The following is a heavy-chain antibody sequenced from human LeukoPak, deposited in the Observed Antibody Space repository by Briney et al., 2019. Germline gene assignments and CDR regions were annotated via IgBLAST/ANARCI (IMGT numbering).Heavy chain of an antibody. V-gene: IGHV3-21*01. CDR2: LSSGGGTP. CDR1: GFTFSSYT. J-gene: IGHJ4*02. CDR3: ARDYIGGWNDH. Sequence: GGSLRLSCAASGFTFSSYTMNWVRQAPGKGLEWVSTLSSGGGTPYYADSVKGRFTISRDNAKNSVYLQMNSLRVEDTAVYFCARDYIGGWNDHWGQGTLVTVSS. D-gene: IGHD3-16*01.